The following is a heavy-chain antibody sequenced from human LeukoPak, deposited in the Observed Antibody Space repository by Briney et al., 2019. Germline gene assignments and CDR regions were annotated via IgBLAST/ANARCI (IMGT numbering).Heavy chain of an antibody. CDR1: GFTFSDWS. J-gene: IGHJ1*01. CDR3: VQDFRDWIRISRGGDS. CDR2: ISERLKT. V-gene: IGHV3-23*05. D-gene: IGHD5-18*01. Sequence: GGSLRLSCAASGFTFSDWSMSWVRRTPGKGLEWVSTISERLKTYYADSVNGRFTISRDNSKSILYLQMNSLRDEDTAVYYCVQDFRDWIRISRGGDSWGQGALVTVSS.